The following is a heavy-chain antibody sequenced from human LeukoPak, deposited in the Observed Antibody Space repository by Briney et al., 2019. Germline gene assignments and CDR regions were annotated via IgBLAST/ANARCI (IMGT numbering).Heavy chain of an antibody. CDR1: GFTFSSYW. CDR2: INHNGNVN. V-gene: IGHV3-7*03. D-gene: IGHD3-16*01. CDR3: ARGGGLDV. Sequence: GGSLRLSCVASGFTFSSYWMNWARQAPGKGLEWVASINHNGNVNYYVDSVKGRFTISRDNAKNSLYLQMSNLRAKDTAVYFCARGGGLDVWGQGATVTVSS. J-gene: IGHJ6*02.